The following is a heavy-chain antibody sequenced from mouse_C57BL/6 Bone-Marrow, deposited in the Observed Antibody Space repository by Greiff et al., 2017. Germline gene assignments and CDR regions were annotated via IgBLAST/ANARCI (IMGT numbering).Heavy chain of an antibody. Sequence: VQRVESGAELARPGASVKLSCKASGYTFTSYGISWVKQRTGQGLEWIGEIYPRSGNTYYNEKFKGKATLTADKSSSTAYMELRSLTSEDSAVYFCARPLYGSSSWFAYWGQGTLVTVSA. CDR3: ARPLYGSSSWFAY. CDR1: GYTFTSYG. V-gene: IGHV1-81*01. CDR2: IYPRSGNT. J-gene: IGHJ3*01. D-gene: IGHD1-1*01.